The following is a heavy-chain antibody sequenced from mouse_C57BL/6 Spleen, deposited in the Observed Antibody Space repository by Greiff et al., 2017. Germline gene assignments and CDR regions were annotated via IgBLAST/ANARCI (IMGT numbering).Heavy chain of an antibody. Sequence: EVKLQESGPVRVKPGASVKMSCKASGYTFTDYYMNWVKQSHGKSLEWIGVINHYNGGTSSNQKFKGKATLTVDKSSSTAYMELNSLTSEDSAVYYCTLDWDGRFAYWGQVTLVTVSA. D-gene: IGHD4-1*01. CDR1: GYTFTDYY. CDR2: INHYNGGT. CDR3: TLDWDGRFAY. J-gene: IGHJ3*01. V-gene: IGHV1-19*01.